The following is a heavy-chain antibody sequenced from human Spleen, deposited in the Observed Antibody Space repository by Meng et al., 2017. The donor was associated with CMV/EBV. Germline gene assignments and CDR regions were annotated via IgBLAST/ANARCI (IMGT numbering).Heavy chain of an antibody. V-gene: IGHV4-30-4*08. Sequence: QVLPQKSGPGHIQPAQTLSLTCTLSGGSINSGDYYWSWIRQPPGKGLEWIGYISYNGNSYYNSSLKSRVTISADTSKNQFSLNLGSVTAADTAVYYCARDRGSSGGCDFWGQGTLVTVSS. J-gene: IGHJ4*02. CDR3: ARDRGSSGGCDF. CDR2: ISYNGNS. D-gene: IGHD6-25*01. CDR1: GGSINSGDYY.